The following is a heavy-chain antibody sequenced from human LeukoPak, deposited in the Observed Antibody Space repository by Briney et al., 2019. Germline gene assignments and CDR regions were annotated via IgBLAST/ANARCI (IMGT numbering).Heavy chain of an antibody. Sequence: ASVKVSCKASGGTFSSYAISWVRQAPGQGLEWMGGIIPIFGTANYAQKFQGRVTITADESTSTAYMELSSLRSEDTAVYYCASRVYCSGGSCYSGWFDPWGQGTLVTVSS. CDR1: GGTFSSYA. J-gene: IGHJ5*02. CDR2: IIPIFGTA. D-gene: IGHD2-15*01. CDR3: ASRVYCSGGSCYSGWFDP. V-gene: IGHV1-69*13.